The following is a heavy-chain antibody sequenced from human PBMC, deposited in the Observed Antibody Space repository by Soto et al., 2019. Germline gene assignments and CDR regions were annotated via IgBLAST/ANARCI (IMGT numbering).Heavy chain of an antibody. CDR2: IYYSGNT. V-gene: IGHV4-39*01. Sequence: SETLSLTCTVSGGSISSSSYYWGWIRQPPGKGLEWIGSIYYSGNTYYNPSLKSRVTISVDTAKNQFSLKLSSVTAADTAVYYCARGRRTTVTIDYWGQGTLVTVSS. CDR1: GGSISSSSYY. CDR3: ARGRRTTVTIDY. J-gene: IGHJ4*02. D-gene: IGHD4-17*01.